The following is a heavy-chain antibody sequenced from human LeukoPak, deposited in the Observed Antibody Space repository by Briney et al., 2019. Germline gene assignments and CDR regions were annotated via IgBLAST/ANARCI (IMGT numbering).Heavy chain of an antibody. Sequence: GGPLRLSCAASGFTFSSYGMHWVRQAPGKGLEWVANIKQDGNDKYYVDSMDGRFTISGDNAKNSLYLQMNNLRAEDTAVYYCARDLFSTAGAFEYWGQGTLVIVSS. CDR3: ARDLFSTAGAFEY. CDR1: GFTFSSYG. V-gene: IGHV3-7*01. CDR2: IKQDGNDK. D-gene: IGHD1-26*01. J-gene: IGHJ4*02.